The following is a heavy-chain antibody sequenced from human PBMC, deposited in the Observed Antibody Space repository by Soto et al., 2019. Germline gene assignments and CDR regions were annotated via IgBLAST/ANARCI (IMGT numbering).Heavy chain of an antibody. D-gene: IGHD3-10*01. Sequence: QVQLVQSGAEVKKPGASVKVSCKAFGYTFTGYYMHWVRQAPGQGLEWMGWINPNSGGTNYAQKVQGRVTMTRDTSISTAYMELSRLRSDDTAVYYCASGGGNYYYGSGSYPHDYWGQGTLVTVSS. CDR1: GYTFTGYY. J-gene: IGHJ4*02. V-gene: IGHV1-2*02. CDR3: ASGGGNYYYGSGSYPHDY. CDR2: INPNSGGT.